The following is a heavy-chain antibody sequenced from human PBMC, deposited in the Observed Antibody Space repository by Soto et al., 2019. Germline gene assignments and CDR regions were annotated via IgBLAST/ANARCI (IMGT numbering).Heavy chain of an antibody. V-gene: IGHV4-31*03. D-gene: IGHD6-19*01. CDR1: GGSISSGGYY. CDR3: ARGSLGWLGFDY. CDR2: IYYSGNT. Sequence: QVQLQESGPGLVKPSQTLSLTCTVSGGSISSGGYYWSWIRQHPGKGLEWSGYIYYSGNTYYNPSLKSRVTISVDTSKNQFSLRLSSVTAADTSVYYCARGSLGWLGFDYWGEGTLVTVSS. J-gene: IGHJ4*02.